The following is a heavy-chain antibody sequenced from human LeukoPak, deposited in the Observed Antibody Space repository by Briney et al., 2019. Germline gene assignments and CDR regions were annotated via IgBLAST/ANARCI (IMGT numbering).Heavy chain of an antibody. CDR1: GGTFSSYA. D-gene: IGHD7-27*01. Sequence: SVKVSCKASGGTFSSYAIRWVRQAPGQGLEWMGGGIPIFGTANYAQKFQGRVTIITDESTNTAYMELSSLRSGDTAVYYCARGGDDDAFDIWGQGTMVTVSS. V-gene: IGHV1-69*05. CDR3: ARGGDDDAFDI. J-gene: IGHJ3*02. CDR2: GIPIFGTA.